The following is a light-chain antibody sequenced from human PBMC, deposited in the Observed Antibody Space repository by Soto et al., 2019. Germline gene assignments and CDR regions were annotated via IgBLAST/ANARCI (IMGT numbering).Light chain of an antibody. Sequence: QAVVTQEPSLTVSPGGTVTLTCASSTGAVTSGHYPNWFQQKPGQAPRALIYSTNKKHSWTPARVSGSLLGGKAALTLSGVQPEDEAEYYCLLYYGGAQPVVFGERTKLTVL. J-gene: IGLJ2*01. CDR2: STN. V-gene: IGLV7-43*01. CDR1: TGAVTSGHY. CDR3: LLYYGGAQPVV.